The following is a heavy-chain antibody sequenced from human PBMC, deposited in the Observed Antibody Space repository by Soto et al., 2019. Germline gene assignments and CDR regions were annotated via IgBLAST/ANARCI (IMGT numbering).Heavy chain of an antibody. Sequence: ASVKVSCKASGGTFSSYAISWVRQAPGQGLEWMGGIIPIFGTANYAQKFQGRVTITADESTSTAYMELSSLRSEDTAVYYCARGGVSSYYDRSVYRHAFDMWGERTMVTVSS. CDR1: GGTFSSYA. D-gene: IGHD3-22*01. CDR2: IIPIFGTA. V-gene: IGHV1-69*13. CDR3: ARGGVSSYYDRSVYRHAFDM. J-gene: IGHJ3*02.